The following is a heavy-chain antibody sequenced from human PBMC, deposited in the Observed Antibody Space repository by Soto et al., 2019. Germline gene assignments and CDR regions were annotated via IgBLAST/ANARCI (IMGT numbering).Heavy chain of an antibody. CDR1: GFTFSSYS. CDR2: ISSSSSYI. D-gene: IGHD2-15*01. CDR3: ARDCSGGSCYLNFDY. Sequence: GGSLRLSCAASGFTFSSYSMNWVRQAPGKGLEWVSSISSSSSYIYYADSVKGRFTISRDNAKNSLYLQMNSLRAEDTAVYYCARDCSGGSCYLNFDYWGQGTLVTVSS. V-gene: IGHV3-21*01. J-gene: IGHJ4*02.